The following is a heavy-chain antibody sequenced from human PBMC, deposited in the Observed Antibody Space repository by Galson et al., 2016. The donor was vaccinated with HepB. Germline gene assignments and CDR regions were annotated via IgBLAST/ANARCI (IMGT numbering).Heavy chain of an antibody. CDR2: IYSGGTT. D-gene: IGHD3-10*01. CDR3: SRSVRGSGSYGPGPNYYYYMDV. CDR1: GFTVSSNY. Sequence: SLRLSCAASGFTVSSNYMNWVRQAPGQGLEWVSVIYSGGTTYYADSVKGRFTISRDNSRNTLYLQMNSLRAEDTAVYYCSRSVRGSGSYGPGPNYYYYMDVWCRGTTVTVSS. J-gene: IGHJ6*03. V-gene: IGHV3-53*01.